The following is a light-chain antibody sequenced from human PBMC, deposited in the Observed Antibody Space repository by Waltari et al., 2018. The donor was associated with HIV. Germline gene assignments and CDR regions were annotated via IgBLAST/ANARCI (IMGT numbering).Light chain of an antibody. CDR3: QSYDSSLTGSV. V-gene: IGLV1-40*01. CDR1: SSNIGAGYD. Sequence: VLTQPPSVSGAPGQRVTISCTGSSSNIGAGYDVHWYQQLPGTAPKLLIYGNTNRPSGVPDRFSGSKSGTSPSLAITGLQAEDEADYYCQSYDSSLTGSVFGGGTKLTVL. CDR2: GNT. J-gene: IGLJ2*01.